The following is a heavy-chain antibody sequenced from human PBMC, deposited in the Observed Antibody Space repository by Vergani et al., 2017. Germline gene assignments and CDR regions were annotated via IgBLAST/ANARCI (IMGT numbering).Heavy chain of an antibody. CDR1: GDSITSRLDY. V-gene: IGHV4-39*01. CDR2: MYHSGTT. D-gene: IGHD3-22*01. J-gene: IGHJ5*02. Sequence: QVQLQESGPGLVKPSETLSLTCSVSGDSITSRLDYWGWIRQTPGKGLEWIGSMYHSGTTYYNPSLQSRATLSVDTSKNQISLQVTSVTAADTAVYYCARCFRDEGMIYGGTVENWFDPWGQGTLVTVSS. CDR3: ARCFRDEGMIYGGTVENWFDP.